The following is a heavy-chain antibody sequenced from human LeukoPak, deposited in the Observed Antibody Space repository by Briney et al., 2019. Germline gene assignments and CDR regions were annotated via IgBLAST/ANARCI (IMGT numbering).Heavy chain of an antibody. J-gene: IGHJ4*02. CDR3: ARDLNYGDWGVFDY. V-gene: IGHV3-30-3*01. CDR1: GFTFSNAW. CDR2: ISYDGSNK. Sequence: GGSLRLSCGTSGFTFSNAWMSWVRQAPGKGLEWVAVISYDGSNKYYADSVKGRFTISRDNSKNTLYLQMNSLRAEDTAVYYCARDLNYGDWGVFDYWGQGTLVTVSS. D-gene: IGHD4-17*01.